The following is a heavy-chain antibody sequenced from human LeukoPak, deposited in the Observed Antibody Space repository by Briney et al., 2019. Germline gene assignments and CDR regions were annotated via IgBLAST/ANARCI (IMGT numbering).Heavy chain of an antibody. Sequence: GASVKVSCMASGYTFTSYGISWVRQAPGQGLEWMGWISAYNGNTNYAQKLQGRVTMTTDTSTSTAYMELRSLRSDDTAVYYCARVITMVRGPNRHFDYWGQGTLVTVSS. CDR1: GYTFTSYG. CDR3: ARVITMVRGPNRHFDY. D-gene: IGHD3-10*01. J-gene: IGHJ4*02. V-gene: IGHV1-18*04. CDR2: ISAYNGNT.